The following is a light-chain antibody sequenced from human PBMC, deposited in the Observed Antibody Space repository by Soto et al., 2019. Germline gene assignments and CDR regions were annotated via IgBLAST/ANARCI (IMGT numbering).Light chain of an antibody. J-gene: IGKJ2*01. Sequence: DIQMTQSPSALSASLGDRVTITCRASHSIGTWLAWYQQRPGKAPKLLIFDASSLGSGVPSRFSGGGSGTEFTLTISSLQPDDFGTYYCHQYKSYTPYTIGQGTNVEIK. CDR1: HSIGTW. CDR3: HQYKSYTPYT. V-gene: IGKV1-5*01. CDR2: DAS.